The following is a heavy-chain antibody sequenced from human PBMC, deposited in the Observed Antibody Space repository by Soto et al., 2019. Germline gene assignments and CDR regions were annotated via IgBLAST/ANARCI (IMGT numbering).Heavy chain of an antibody. CDR2: IYHSGRT. CDR3: ASGGDWKFDY. D-gene: IGHD2-21*02. Sequence: QVQLQESGPGLVKPSGTLSLTCAVSGDSISSDKWWSWVRQPPGKGLEWIGEIYHSGRTNCNPSLKSRVTISVEKSKNQFSLELSSRNGADTAVYFCASGGDWKFDYWGQGSLVTVSS. CDR1: GDSISSDKW. V-gene: IGHV4-4*02. J-gene: IGHJ4*02.